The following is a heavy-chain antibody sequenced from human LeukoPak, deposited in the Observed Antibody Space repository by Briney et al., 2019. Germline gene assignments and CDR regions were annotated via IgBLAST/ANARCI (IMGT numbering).Heavy chain of an antibody. J-gene: IGHJ4*02. CDR2: ISYDGSNK. Sequence: PGGSLRLSCAAPGFTFSSYAMHWVRQAPGKGLEWVAVISYDGSNKYYADSVKGRFTISRDNSKNTLYLQMNSLRAEDTAVYYCARDCGDTISTIGYWGQGTLVTVSS. V-gene: IGHV3-30*04. D-gene: IGHD3-9*01. CDR3: ARDCGDTISTIGY. CDR1: GFTFSSYA.